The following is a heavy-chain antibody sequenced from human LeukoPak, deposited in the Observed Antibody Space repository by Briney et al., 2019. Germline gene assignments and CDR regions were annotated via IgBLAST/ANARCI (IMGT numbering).Heavy chain of an antibody. CDR2: IWYDGSNK. CDR1: GFTFSSYG. V-gene: IGHV3-33*01. J-gene: IGHJ3*02. CDR3: ARDRTKDAAFDI. D-gene: IGHD2-15*01. Sequence: PGRSLRLPCAASGFTFSSYGMHWVRQAPGKGLEWVAVIWYDGSNKYYADSVKGRFTISRDNSKNTLYLQMNSLRAEDTAVYYCARDRTKDAAFDIWGQGTMVTVSS.